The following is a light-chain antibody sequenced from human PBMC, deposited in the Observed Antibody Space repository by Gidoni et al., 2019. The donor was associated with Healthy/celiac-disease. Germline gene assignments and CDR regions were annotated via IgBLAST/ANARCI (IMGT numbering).Light chain of an antibody. J-gene: IGKJ5*01. CDR1: QSVSSSY. CDR2: GAS. CDR3: QQYGSSPPIT. V-gene: IGKV3-20*01. Sequence: EIVLTQSPGTLSLSPGERATLSCRASQSVSSSYLAWYQQKPGQAPRLLIYGASRRATGIPDRFSGSGSGTDFTFTISRLEPEDFAVYYCQQYGSSPPITFGQGTRLEIK.